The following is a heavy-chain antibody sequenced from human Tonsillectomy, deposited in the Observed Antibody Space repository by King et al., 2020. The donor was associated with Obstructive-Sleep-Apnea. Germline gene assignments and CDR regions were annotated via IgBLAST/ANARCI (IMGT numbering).Heavy chain of an antibody. CDR2: IKQDGSEK. V-gene: IGHV3-7*01. CDR1: GFTFSNYW. J-gene: IGHJ4*02. D-gene: IGHD1-26*01. Sequence: VQLVESGGGLVQPGGSLRLSCAASGFTFSNYWMSWVRQAPGKGLEWVANIKQDGSEKYYVDSVKGRFTISRDNAKSSLYLQMNSLRAEDTAVYYCARAKLMNSYTGSYFAYWGQGTLVTVSS. CDR3: ARAKLMNSYTGSYFAY.